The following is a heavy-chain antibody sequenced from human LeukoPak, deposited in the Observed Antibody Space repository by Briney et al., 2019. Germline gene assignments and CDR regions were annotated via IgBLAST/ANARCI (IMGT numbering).Heavy chain of an antibody. J-gene: IGHJ3*02. CDR3: ARVXREIMSI. Sequence: ASVKVSCKASGNTFTSYDINWVRQATGQGLEWMGYMNPNSGYTGYAQKFQGRVTMTRNTSISTAYMELSNLRSEDTAVYYCARVXREIMSIWGQGTMVTVSS. CDR2: MNPNSGYT. V-gene: IGHV1-8*01. D-gene: IGHD1-26*01. CDR1: GNTFTSYD.